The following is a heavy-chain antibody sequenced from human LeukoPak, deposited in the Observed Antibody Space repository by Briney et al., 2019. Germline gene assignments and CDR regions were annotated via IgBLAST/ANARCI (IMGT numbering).Heavy chain of an antibody. V-gene: IGHV3-30-3*01. Sequence: GGSLRLSCAASGFTFSSYAMHWVRQAPGKGLEWVAVISYDGSNKYYADSVKGRFTISRDNSKNTLYLQINSLRAEDTAVYYCARGGGPATEYFQHWGQGTLVTVSS. CDR1: GFTFSSYA. CDR2: ISYDGSNK. CDR3: ARGGGPATEYFQH. J-gene: IGHJ1*01.